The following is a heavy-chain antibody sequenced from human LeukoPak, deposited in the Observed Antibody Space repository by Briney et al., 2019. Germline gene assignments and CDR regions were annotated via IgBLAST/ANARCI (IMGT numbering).Heavy chain of an antibody. Sequence: SETLSLTCTVSGGSISSYYWSWIRQPPGKGLEWIGYIYYSGSTNYNPSLKSRVTISVDTSKNQFSLKLSSVTAADTAVYYCARVLRDIVVVPAVFDYYYYYMDVWGKGTTVTVSS. J-gene: IGHJ6*03. CDR2: IYYSGST. D-gene: IGHD2-2*01. CDR1: GGSISSYY. V-gene: IGHV4-59*01. CDR3: ARVLRDIVVVPAVFDYYYYYMDV.